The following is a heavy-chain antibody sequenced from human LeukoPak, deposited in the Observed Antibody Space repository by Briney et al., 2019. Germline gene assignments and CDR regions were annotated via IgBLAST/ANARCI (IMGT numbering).Heavy chain of an antibody. Sequence: GGSLRLSCAASGFTFSSYAMSWVRQAPGKGLEWVSAISGSGGSTYYADSVKGRFTISRDNSKNTLYLQMNSLRAEDTAVYYRAKDRGPYYDSSGYMFDPWGQGTLVTVSS. J-gene: IGHJ5*02. CDR2: ISGSGGST. CDR3: AKDRGPYYDSSGYMFDP. V-gene: IGHV3-23*01. D-gene: IGHD3-22*01. CDR1: GFTFSSYA.